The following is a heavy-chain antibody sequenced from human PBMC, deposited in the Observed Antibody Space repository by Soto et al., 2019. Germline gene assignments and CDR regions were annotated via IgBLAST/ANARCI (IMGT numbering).Heavy chain of an antibody. Sequence: ASVKVSCKASGYTFTGHYSHWARQAPEQGPEWMGEIGPESGATRYAQKFQGRVTMTRDMSITTVYMELNNLSPDDTAVYYCGRGRSGQIVVFYWGQGTPVAVSS. CDR3: GRGRSGQIVVFY. V-gene: IGHV1-2*02. D-gene: IGHD1-26*01. J-gene: IGHJ4*02. CDR1: GYTFTGHY. CDR2: IGPESGAT.